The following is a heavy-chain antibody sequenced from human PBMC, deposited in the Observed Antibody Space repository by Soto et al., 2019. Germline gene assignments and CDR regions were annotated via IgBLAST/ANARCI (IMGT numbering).Heavy chain of an antibody. J-gene: IGHJ6*02. Sequence: ASVQVSCKDSGGTFSSYAISWVRQAPGQGLEWMGGIIPIFGTANYAQKFQGRVTITADESTSTAYMELSSLRSEDTAVYYCARLPAANPEWSYYYGMDVWGQGTSVNVSS. V-gene: IGHV1-69*13. CDR1: GGTFSSYA. CDR3: ARLPAANPEWSYYYGMDV. CDR2: IIPIFGTA. D-gene: IGHD2-2*01.